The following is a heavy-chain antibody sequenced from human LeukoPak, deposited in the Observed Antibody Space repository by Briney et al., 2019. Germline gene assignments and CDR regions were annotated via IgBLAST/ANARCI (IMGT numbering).Heavy chain of an antibody. V-gene: IGHV3-48*04. CDR3: ARLVVISGASPISWFDP. CDR1: GFTFSSYS. Sequence: PGGSLRLSCAASGFTFSSYSMNWVRQAPGKGLEWVSYISSSSGAIYYADSVTGRFTISRDNAKNSVYLQMNSLRAEDTAVYYCARLVVISGASPISWFDPWGQGTLVTVSS. J-gene: IGHJ5*02. CDR2: ISSSSGAI. D-gene: IGHD2-2*01.